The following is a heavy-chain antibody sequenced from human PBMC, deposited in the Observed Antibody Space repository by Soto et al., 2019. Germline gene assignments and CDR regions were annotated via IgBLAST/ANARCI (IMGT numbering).Heavy chain of an antibody. CDR2: ISSSSSYI. V-gene: IGHV3-21*01. D-gene: IGHD6-6*01. CDR3: AREYSSSNGTAFDI. J-gene: IGHJ3*02. CDR1: GFTFSSYS. Sequence: EVQLVESGGGLVRPGGSLRLSCAASGFTFSSYSMNWVRQAPGKGLEWVSSISSSSSYISYADSVKGRLTISRDNAKNSLHLQMNSLRGEDTAVYHCAREYSSSNGTAFDIWGQGTMVTVSS.